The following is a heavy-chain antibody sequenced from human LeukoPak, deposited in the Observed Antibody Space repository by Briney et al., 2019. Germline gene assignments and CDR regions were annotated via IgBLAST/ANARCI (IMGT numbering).Heavy chain of an antibody. CDR3: ARAGQYYYDSAGYFPDY. D-gene: IGHD3-22*01. J-gene: IGHJ4*02. CDR1: GGSISSGGYS. V-gene: IGHV4-30-2*05. Sequence: SQTLSLTCAVSGGSISSGGYSWSWIRQPPGKGLEWIGSIYYSGNTYYNPSLKGRVTISVDTSNNQFSLKLNSVTAADTAVYYCARAGQYYYDSAGYFPDYWGQGTLVTVSS. CDR2: IYYSGNT.